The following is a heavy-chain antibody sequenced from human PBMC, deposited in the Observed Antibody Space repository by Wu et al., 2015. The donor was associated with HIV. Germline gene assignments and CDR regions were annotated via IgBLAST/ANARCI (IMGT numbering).Heavy chain of an antibody. Sequence: QMQLVQSGPQMKMPGASMKVSCKASGFTFSTSTMQWVRQTRGQRLEWIGWILVGTSNTNYAPDFQERVTITRDMSTNTAYIELSSLRSDDTAVYYCATGDGTTSFSSWGQGTLVTVSS. CDR2: ILVGTSNT. V-gene: IGHV1-58*02. CDR3: ATGDGTTSFSS. CDR1: GFTFSTST. D-gene: IGHD2/OR15-2a*01. J-gene: IGHJ5*02.